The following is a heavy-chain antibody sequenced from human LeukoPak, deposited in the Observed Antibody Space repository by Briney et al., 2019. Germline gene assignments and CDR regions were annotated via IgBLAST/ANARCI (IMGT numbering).Heavy chain of an antibody. D-gene: IGHD6-13*01. CDR1: GFTFSDYY. CDR3: ARSLRKQPADFDY. V-gene: IGHV3-11*01. J-gene: IGHJ4*02. CDR2: ISSSGSTI. Sequence: GGSLRLSCAASGFTFSDYYMSWIRQAPGKGLEWVSYISSSGSTIYYADSVKGRFTISRDNAKNSLYLQMNSLGAEDTAVYYCARSLRKQPADFDYWGQGTLVTVSS.